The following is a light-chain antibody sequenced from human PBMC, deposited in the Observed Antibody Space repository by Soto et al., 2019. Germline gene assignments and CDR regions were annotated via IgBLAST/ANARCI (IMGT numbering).Light chain of an antibody. CDR1: QSVSSSY. CDR3: HHYGNSPQT. Sequence: EVVLTQSPGTLSLSPGERATLSCRASQSVSSSYLAWYQQKPGQAPRLLIYGASSRATGIPDRFSGSGSGTDFTLTISRLEPEDFAVYYCHHYGNSPQTFGQGTKWIS. J-gene: IGKJ1*01. CDR2: GAS. V-gene: IGKV3-20*01.